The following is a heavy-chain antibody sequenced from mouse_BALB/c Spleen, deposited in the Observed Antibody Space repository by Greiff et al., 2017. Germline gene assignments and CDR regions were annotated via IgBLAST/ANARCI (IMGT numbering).Heavy chain of an antibody. D-gene: IGHD2-4*01. CDR3: ARSLGPMITKAWFAY. CDR2: ISSGGSYT. CDR1: GFTFSSYA. Sequence: EVMLVESGGGLVKPGGSLKLSCAASGFTFSSYAMSWVRQSPEKRLEWVAEISSGGSYTYYPDTVTGRFTISRDNAKNTLYLEMSSLRSEDTAMYYCARSLGPMITKAWFAYWGQGTLVTVSA. V-gene: IGHV5-9-4*01. J-gene: IGHJ3*01.